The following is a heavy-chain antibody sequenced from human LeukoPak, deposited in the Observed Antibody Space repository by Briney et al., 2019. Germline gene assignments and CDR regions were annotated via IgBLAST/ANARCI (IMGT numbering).Heavy chain of an antibody. Sequence: GGSLRLSCAASGFTFSTYAMSWVRQAPGKGLEWVSAISGSGGSTYYADSVKGRFTISRDNSKNTLFLQMSSLRAEDTAVYYCARGDIASYYYSLEVWGTGTTVIISS. CDR1: GFTFSTYA. D-gene: IGHD5-12*01. V-gene: IGHV3-23*01. CDR2: ISGSGGST. CDR3: ARGDIASYYYSLEV. J-gene: IGHJ6*03.